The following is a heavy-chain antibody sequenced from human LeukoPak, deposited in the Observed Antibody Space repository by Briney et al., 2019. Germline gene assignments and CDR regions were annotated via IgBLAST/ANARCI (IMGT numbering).Heavy chain of an antibody. CDR1: GDSISSASDY. CDR3: ARHEGYDVLTGYYTFNWYFDL. J-gene: IGHJ2*01. D-gene: IGHD3-9*01. CDR2: IYTSGSA. Sequence: SETLSLTCTVSGDSISSASDYWTWIRQPAGKGLEWIGRIYTSGSANYNPSLKSRVTISIDTSKNQFSLKLTSVTAADTAVYYCARHEGYDVLTGYYTFNWYFDLWGRGTLVTVSS. V-gene: IGHV4-61*02.